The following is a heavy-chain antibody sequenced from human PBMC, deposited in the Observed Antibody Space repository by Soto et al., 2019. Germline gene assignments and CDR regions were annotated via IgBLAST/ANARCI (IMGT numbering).Heavy chain of an antibody. V-gene: IGHV4-4*07. D-gene: IGHD3-10*01. Sequence: SETLSLTCTVSGGSISSYYVSWIRQSAGKGLEWIGRIDTSGTTNYNPSLKSRVTMSVDASKNHFSLNLSSVTAADTAVYYCARGPRGYVYYHGMDVWGQGTTVTVSS. CDR1: GGSISSYY. J-gene: IGHJ6*02. CDR2: IDTSGTT. CDR3: ARGPRGYVYYHGMDV.